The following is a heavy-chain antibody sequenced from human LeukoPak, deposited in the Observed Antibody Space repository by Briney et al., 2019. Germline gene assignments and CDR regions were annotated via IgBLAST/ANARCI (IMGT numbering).Heavy chain of an antibody. CDR2: ISGSGGST. D-gene: IGHD3-10*01. CDR3: AKDFEFVTPLWFGELSSY. CDR1: GFTFSSYA. J-gene: IGHJ4*02. V-gene: IGHV3-23*01. Sequence: GGSLRLSCAASGFTFSSYAMSWVRQAPGKGLEWVSAISGSGGSTYYADSVKGRFTISRDNSKNTLYLQMNSLRAEDTAVYYCAKDFEFVTPLWFGELSSYWGQGTLVTVSS.